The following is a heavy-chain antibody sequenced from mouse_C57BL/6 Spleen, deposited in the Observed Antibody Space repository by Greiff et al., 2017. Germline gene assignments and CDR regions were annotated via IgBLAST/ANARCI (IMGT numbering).Heavy chain of an antibody. V-gene: IGHV1-47*01. CDR3: SRRGDYDGAWFAY. CDR1: GYTFTTYP. D-gene: IGHD2-4*01. Sequence: QVQLKQSGAELVKPGASVKMSCKASGYTFTTYPIEWMKQNHGKSLEWIGNFHPYNDDNKYNEKFKGKATLTVEKSYSTVYLELSLLTSDTSAVYYCSRRGDYDGAWFAYWGQGTLVTVSA. CDR2: FHPYNDDN. J-gene: IGHJ3*01.